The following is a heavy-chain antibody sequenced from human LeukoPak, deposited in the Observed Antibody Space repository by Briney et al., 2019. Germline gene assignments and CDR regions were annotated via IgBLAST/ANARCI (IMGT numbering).Heavy chain of an antibody. D-gene: IGHD4-11*01. V-gene: IGHV4-59*01. Sequence: SETLSLTCTVSGGSISSYFWSWIRQPPGKGLEWIGYIYYSGSTNYNPSLKSRVTISVDTSKNQFSLKLSSVTAADTAVYYCARGDFYSTGVKSKRRYYYYMDVWGKGTTVTVSS. CDR2: IYYSGST. CDR1: GGSISSYF. J-gene: IGHJ6*03. CDR3: ARGDFYSTGVKSKRRYYYYMDV.